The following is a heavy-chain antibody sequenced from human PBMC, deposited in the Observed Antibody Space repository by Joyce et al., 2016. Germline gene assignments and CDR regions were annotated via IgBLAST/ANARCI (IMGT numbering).Heavy chain of an antibody. D-gene: IGHD6-13*01. CDR3: ARGDPRIATEFYGLDV. CDR2: ISYDGGNK. J-gene: IGHJ6*02. Sequence: QVQLVESGGGVVKPGRSLRLSCADSGFTTFTSFAMHWVRQAPGKGLEWGALISYDGGNKNYADAVKGRFPISRDNSKNTMYLQMNSLRVEDTAVYYCARGDPRIATEFYGLDVWGQGTTVTVSS. V-gene: IGHV3-30*01. CDR1: GFTTFTSFA.